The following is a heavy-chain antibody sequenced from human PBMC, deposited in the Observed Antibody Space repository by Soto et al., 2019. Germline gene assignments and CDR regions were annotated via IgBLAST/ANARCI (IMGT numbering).Heavy chain of an antibody. CDR1: GGSFSGYY. D-gene: IGHD3-3*01. CDR3: ARSFRWSEGSWFDP. Sequence: SETLSLTCAVYGGSFSGYYWSWIRQPPGKGLERIGEINHSGSTNYNPSLKSRVTLSVHTSKNQCSLKLSSVTAGDTAVYYCARSFRWSEGSWFDPWGQGTRVTVSS. V-gene: IGHV4-34*01. J-gene: IGHJ5*02. CDR2: INHSGST.